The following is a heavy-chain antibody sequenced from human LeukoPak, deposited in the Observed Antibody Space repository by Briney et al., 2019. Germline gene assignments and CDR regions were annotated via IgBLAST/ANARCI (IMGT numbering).Heavy chain of an antibody. D-gene: IGHD3-22*01. J-gene: IGHJ4*02. CDR2: IYYSGST. CDR3: ARSFTYYYDSSGDFFDY. V-gene: IGHV4-59*01. Sequence: SETLSLICTVSGGSISSYYWSWIRQPPGKGLEWIGYIYYSGSTNYNPSLKSRVTISVDTSKNQFSLKLSSVTAADTAVYYCARSFTYYYDSSGDFFDYWGQGTLVTVSS. CDR1: GGSISSYY.